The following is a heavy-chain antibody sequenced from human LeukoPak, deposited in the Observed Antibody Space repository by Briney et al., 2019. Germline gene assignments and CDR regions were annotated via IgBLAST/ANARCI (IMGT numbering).Heavy chain of an antibody. V-gene: IGHV4-59*08. Sequence: SSATLSLTCTVSGGSISSYYWSWIRQPPGKGLEWIGYMYYSGSTNYNPSLKSRVTISVDTSKNQFSLKLSSVTAADTAVYYCARVYSSSSLGPWGQGTLVTVSS. D-gene: IGHD6-13*01. CDR2: MYYSGST. CDR3: ARVYSSSSLGP. J-gene: IGHJ4*02. CDR1: GGSISSYY.